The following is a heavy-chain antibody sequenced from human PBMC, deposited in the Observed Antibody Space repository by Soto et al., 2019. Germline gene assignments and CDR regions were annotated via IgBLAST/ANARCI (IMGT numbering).Heavy chain of an antibody. Sequence: PSETLSLTCSVSGASISSDNYYWGWIRQTPGKGLEWIGSIYYSGSTYYNPSLKSRVTISVDTSKNQFSLKLSSVTAADTAVYYCARVTYSYGPFDYWGQGTLVTVSS. D-gene: IGHD5-18*01. V-gene: IGHV4-39*07. CDR1: GASISSDNYY. CDR3: ARVTYSYGPFDY. CDR2: IYYSGST. J-gene: IGHJ4*02.